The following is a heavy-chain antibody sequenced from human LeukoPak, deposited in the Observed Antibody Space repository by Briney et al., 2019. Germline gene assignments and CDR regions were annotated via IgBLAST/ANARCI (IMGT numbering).Heavy chain of an antibody. CDR1: GFTFRDYT. Sequence: GGSLRLSCAASGFTFRDYTMNWVRQSPGKGLQWVSYVSFGSSYISYADSVKGRFTISRDNAKNSLYLEMNSLRAEDTAVYYCARASTEYAVKDGFDTWVRGTLVSVSS. V-gene: IGHV3-21*01. J-gene: IGHJ5*02. D-gene: IGHD4-17*01. CDR2: VSFGSSYI. CDR3: ARASTEYAVKDGFDT.